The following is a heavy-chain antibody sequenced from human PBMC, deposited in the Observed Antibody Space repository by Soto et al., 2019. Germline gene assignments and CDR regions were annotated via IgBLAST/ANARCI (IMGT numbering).Heavy chain of an antibody. CDR2: ISSSSSYI. Sequence: PGGSLRLSCAASGFTFSSYSMNWVRQAPGKGLEWVSSISSSSSYIYYADSVKGRFTISRDNAKNSLYLQMNSLRAEDTAVYYCARDVGIFGAAGYFDYWGQGTLVTVSS. V-gene: IGHV3-21*01. J-gene: IGHJ4*02. CDR3: ARDVGIFGAAGYFDY. D-gene: IGHD6-13*01. CDR1: GFTFSSYS.